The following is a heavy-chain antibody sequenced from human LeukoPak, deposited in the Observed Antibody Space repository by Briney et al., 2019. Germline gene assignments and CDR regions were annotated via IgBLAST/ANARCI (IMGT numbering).Heavy chain of an antibody. D-gene: IGHD3-10*01. CDR1: GGSFSGYY. CDR3: ATLDYYGSGSYYNY. CDR2: INHSGST. V-gene: IGHV4-34*01. J-gene: IGHJ4*02. Sequence: PSETLSLTCAVYGGSFSGYYWSWIRQPPGKGLEWIGEINHSGSTNYNPSLKGRVTMSVDTSKNQFSLKLSSVTAADTAVYYCATLDYYGSGSYYNYCGQGTLVTVSS.